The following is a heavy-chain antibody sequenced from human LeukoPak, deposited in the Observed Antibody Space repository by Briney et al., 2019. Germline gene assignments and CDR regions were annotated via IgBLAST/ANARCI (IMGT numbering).Heavy chain of an antibody. J-gene: IGHJ4*02. D-gene: IGHD3-10*02. CDR3: ARGRLSTGAPKLDY. CDR1: GGSISSYY. V-gene: IGHV4-59*12. CDR2: IYYSGST. Sequence: PSETLSLTCTVSGGSISSYYWSWIRQPPGKGLEWIGYIYYSGSTNYNPSLKSRITISVDTSKNQFSLKLSSVTAADTAVYYCARGRLSTGAPKLDYWGQGTLVTVSS.